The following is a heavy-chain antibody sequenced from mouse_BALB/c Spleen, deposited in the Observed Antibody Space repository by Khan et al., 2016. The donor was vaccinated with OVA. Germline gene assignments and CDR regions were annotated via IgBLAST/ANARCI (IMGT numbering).Heavy chain of an antibody. CDR3: ARYYGNYGWYFDV. V-gene: IGHV2-9*02. J-gene: IGHJ1*01. CDR1: GFSLTSYG. Sequence: QVQLKESGPGLVAPSQSLSITCTVSGFSLTSYGVHWVRQPPGKGLEWLGVIWPGGSTNYNSALMSRLSITKDNSKSQVFLKRNSLQTDDTAMYYCARYYGNYGWYFDVWGAGTTVTVSS. D-gene: IGHD2-1*01. CDR2: IWPGGST.